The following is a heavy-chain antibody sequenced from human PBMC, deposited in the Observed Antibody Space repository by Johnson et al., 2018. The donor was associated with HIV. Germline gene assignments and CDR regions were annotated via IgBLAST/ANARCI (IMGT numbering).Heavy chain of an antibody. CDR1: GFTFSTYA. Sequence: MLLVESGGGVVQPGGSLRLSCAASGFTFSTYAIHWVRQAPGKGLVWVSRSNSDGSRTNYADSVKGRFTISRDKAKNTLYLQMNSLRAEDTAVYYCAKGLLGQWLVQDAFDIWGQGTMVTVSS. D-gene: IGHD6-19*01. CDR2: SNSDGSRT. V-gene: IGHV3-74*02. CDR3: AKGLLGQWLVQDAFDI. J-gene: IGHJ3*02.